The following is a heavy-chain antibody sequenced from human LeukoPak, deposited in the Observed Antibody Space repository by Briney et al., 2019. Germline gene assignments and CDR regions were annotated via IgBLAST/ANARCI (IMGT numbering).Heavy chain of an antibody. CDR2: IYYSGST. CDR3: ARHSKETKDIVLMVYAILHWFDP. D-gene: IGHD2-8*01. CDR1: GGSISGSSYY. Sequence: SEALSLTCTVSGGSISGSSYYWGWIRQPPGKGLEWIGSIYYSGSTYYNPSLKSRVTISVDTSKNQFSLKLSSVTAADTAVYYCARHSKETKDIVLMVYAILHWFDPWGQGTLVTVSS. J-gene: IGHJ5*02. V-gene: IGHV4-39*01.